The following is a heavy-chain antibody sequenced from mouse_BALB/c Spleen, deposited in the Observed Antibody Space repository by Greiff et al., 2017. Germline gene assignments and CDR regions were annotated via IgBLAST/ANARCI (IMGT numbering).Heavy chain of an antibody. D-gene: IGHD2-14*01. CDR3: TRSYRYDDVVFAY. CDR1: GYTFTSYW. J-gene: IGHJ3*01. Sequence: LQQPGSELVRPGASVKLSCKASGYTFTSYWMHWVKQRHGQGLEWIGNIYPGSGSTNYDEKFKSKGTLTVDTSSSTAYMHLSSLTSEDSAVYCCTRSYRYDDVVFAYWGEGTLVTVSA. V-gene: IGHV1S22*01. CDR2: IYPGSGST.